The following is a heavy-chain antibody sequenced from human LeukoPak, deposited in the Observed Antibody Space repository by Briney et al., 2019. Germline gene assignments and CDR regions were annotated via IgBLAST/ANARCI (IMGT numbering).Heavy chain of an antibody. V-gene: IGHV4-4*07. CDR1: GGSINSYY. D-gene: IGHD5-12*01. CDR3: ARVDIRTAFFDY. J-gene: IGHJ4*02. Sequence: PSETLSLTCTVSGGSINSYYWSWIRQPAGKGLEWIGRIYSSGSTGYNPSLKSRVTMSLDTSKNQFSLNLSSVTAADTAVYYCARVDIRTAFFDYWGQGTLVTVTS. CDR2: IYSSGST.